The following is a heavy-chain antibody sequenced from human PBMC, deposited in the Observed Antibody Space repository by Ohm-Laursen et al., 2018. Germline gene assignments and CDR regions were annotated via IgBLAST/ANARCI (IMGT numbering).Heavy chain of an antibody. CDR1: GGSFDDYY. CDR3: ARLVVLGQKTP. V-gene: IGHV4-34*01. J-gene: IGHJ5*02. CDR2: VNHRGHT. Sequence: SDTLSLTCAVTGGSFDDYYWSWIRQPPGKGLEWIGEVNHRGHTNYHPSLKSRVTISVDTSTKEFSLRLTSVTAADTAAYYCARLVVLGQKTPWGQGTLVTVSS. D-gene: IGHD2-8*02.